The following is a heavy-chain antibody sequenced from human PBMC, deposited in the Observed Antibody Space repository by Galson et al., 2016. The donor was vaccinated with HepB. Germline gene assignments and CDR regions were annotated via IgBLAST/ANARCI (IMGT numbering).Heavy chain of an antibody. CDR2: VSGSNGNT. D-gene: IGHD3-22*01. V-gene: IGHV1-18*01. CDR1: GYTFTSYG. J-gene: IGHJ6*02. CDR3: ARVSAKLFDSGGSLSYYGMDV. Sequence: SVKVSCKASGYTFTSYGISWVRQAPGQGLEWMGWVSGSNGNTNYVQKVDGRVTMTTDTSTSTAYMELRSLTSDDTAVYYCARVSAKLFDSGGSLSYYGMDVWGQGTTVTVSS.